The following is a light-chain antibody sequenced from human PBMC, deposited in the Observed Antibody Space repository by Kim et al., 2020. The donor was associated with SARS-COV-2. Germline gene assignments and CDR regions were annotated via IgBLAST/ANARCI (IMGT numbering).Light chain of an antibody. V-gene: IGLV2-18*02. CDR2: EVT. CDR1: SSDVGRDNR. Sequence: GQSVTISCTGSSSDVGRDNRVSWYHQPPGTAPKLRIYEVTNRPSGVPDRFAGSKSGNVASLTISGLRAEDEADDYCNSYTSTYRYVFGSGTKVTVL. J-gene: IGLJ1*01. CDR3: NSYTSTYRYV.